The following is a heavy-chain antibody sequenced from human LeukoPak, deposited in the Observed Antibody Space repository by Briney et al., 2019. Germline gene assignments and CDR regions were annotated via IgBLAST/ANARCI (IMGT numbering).Heavy chain of an antibody. Sequence: GGSLRLSCAASGFTFSSYEVNWVRQAPGKGLEWVSYISSSGSTICYADSVKGRFTISRDNAKNSLYLQMNSLRAEDSAVYYCARQYYYDSSGYEFFDYWGQGTLVTVSS. CDR1: GFTFSSYE. V-gene: IGHV3-48*03. D-gene: IGHD3-22*01. CDR3: ARQYYYDSSGYEFFDY. CDR2: ISSSGSTI. J-gene: IGHJ4*02.